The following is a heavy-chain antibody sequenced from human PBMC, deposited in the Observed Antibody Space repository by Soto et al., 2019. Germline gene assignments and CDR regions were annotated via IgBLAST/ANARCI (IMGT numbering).Heavy chain of an antibody. D-gene: IGHD3-10*01. Sequence: PSETLSLTCTVSGGSISSYYWSWIRQPAGKGLEWIGRIYTSGSTNYNPSLKSRVTMSVDTSKNQFSLKLSSVTAADTAVYYCARDRYYGSGSYPRGRYYYYGMDVWGQGTTVTVYS. CDR3: ARDRYYGSGSYPRGRYYYYGMDV. V-gene: IGHV4-4*07. CDR1: GGSISSYY. CDR2: IYTSGST. J-gene: IGHJ6*02.